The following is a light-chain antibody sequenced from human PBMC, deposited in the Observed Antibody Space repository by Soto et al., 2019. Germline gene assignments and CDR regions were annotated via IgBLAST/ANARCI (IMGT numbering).Light chain of an antibody. V-gene: IGKV4-1*01. J-gene: IGKJ2*01. Sequence: DIVMTQSPDSLAVSLGERATIKCKSSRSVLYSSNTKNYLAWYQHKPGQPPKLLFYWASTRESGVPDRFSGGGSGTDFTLTINSLQPEDVAVYYCQQYYSTLYTFGQGTKLEIK. CDR1: RSVLYSSNTKNY. CDR3: QQYYSTLYT. CDR2: WAS.